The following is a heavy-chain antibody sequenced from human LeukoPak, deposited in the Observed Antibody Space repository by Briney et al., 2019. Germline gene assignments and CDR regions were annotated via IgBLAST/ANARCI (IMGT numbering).Heavy chain of an antibody. CDR1: GYTFTSYY. CDR2: INPSGGST. D-gene: IGHD3-22*01. V-gene: IGHV1-46*01. CDR3: ARDGSYYDSSGYSYYYGMDV. Sequence: VASVKVSCKASGYTFTSYYMHWVRQAPGQGLEWMGIINPSGGSTSYAQKFQGRVTMTRDTSTSTVYMELSSLRSEDTAVYYCARDGSYYDSSGYSYYYGMDVWGQGTTVTVSS. J-gene: IGHJ6*02.